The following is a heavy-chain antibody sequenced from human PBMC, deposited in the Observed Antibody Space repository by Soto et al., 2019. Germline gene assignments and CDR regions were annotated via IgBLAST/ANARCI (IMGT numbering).Heavy chain of an antibody. J-gene: IGHJ4*02. D-gene: IGHD3-22*01. V-gene: IGHV1-18*01. CDR1: GYTFTSYG. CDR2: ISAYNGNT. Sequence: GASVKVSCKASGYTFTSYGISWVRQAPGQGLEWMGWISAYNGNTNYAQKLQGRVTMTTDTSTSTAYMELRSLRSDDTAVYYCARNGDYYDSSGYPGSESYFDYWGQGTLVTVSS. CDR3: ARNGDYYDSSGYPGSESYFDY.